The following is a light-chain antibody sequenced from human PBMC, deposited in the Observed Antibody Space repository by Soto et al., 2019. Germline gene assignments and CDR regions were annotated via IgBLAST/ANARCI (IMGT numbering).Light chain of an antibody. J-gene: IGKJ1*01. V-gene: IGKV3-11*01. CDR1: QSISLY. Sequence: EIVLTQSPATLSLSPGERATLSCRASQSISLYLDWYQHRPGQAPRLLIYDASNSATDIPARFSGSGSGTDFTLTISSLEPEDFAVYYCQQREAFGQGTKVEIK. CDR2: DAS. CDR3: QQREA.